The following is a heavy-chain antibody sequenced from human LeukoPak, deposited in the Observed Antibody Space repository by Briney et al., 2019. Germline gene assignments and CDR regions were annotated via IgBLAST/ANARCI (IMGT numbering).Heavy chain of an antibody. V-gene: IGHV4-31*03. J-gene: IGHJ4*02. CDR3: ARMGDFWSGYCLDY. D-gene: IGHD3-3*01. Sequence: SQTLSLTCTVSGGSISSGGYYWSWIRQHPGKGLEWIGYIYYSGSTNYNPSLKSRVTISVDTSKNQFSLKLSSVTAADTAVYYCARMGDFWSGYCLDYWGQGTLVTVSS. CDR2: IYYSGST. CDR1: GGSISSGGYY.